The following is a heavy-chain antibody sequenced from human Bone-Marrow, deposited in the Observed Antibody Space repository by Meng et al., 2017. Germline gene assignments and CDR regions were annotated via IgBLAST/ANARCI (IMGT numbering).Heavy chain of an antibody. Sequence: QVQLQKLGPGLVKPYQPPRLTCTVSGGSTSSGGYYWSWIRQHPGKGLEWIGYIYYSGSTYYNPSLKSLVTISVDTSKNQFSLKLSSVTAADTAVYYCARWAPSSRTFDYWGQGTLVTVSS. D-gene: IGHD6-13*01. CDR2: IYYSGST. CDR1: GGSTSSGGYY. V-gene: IGHV4-31*01. CDR3: ARWAPSSRTFDY. J-gene: IGHJ4*02.